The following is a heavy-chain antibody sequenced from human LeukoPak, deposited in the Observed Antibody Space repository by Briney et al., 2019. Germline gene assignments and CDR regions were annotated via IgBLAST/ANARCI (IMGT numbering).Heavy chain of an antibody. D-gene: IGHD2-21*02. V-gene: IGHV1-69*13. CDR3: ARNVVVTATLHWYFDL. J-gene: IGHJ2*01. CDR2: IIPIFGTA. Sequence: AVKDTRMASGGTFSSYAISWVRQAPGQGLEWMGGIIPIFGTANYAQKSQGRVTITADESTSTAYMELSSLRSEDTAVYYCARNVVVTATLHWYFDLWGSGTLVTASS. CDR1: GGTFSSYA.